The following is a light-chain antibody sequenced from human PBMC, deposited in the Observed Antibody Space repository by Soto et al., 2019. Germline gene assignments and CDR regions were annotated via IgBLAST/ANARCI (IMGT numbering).Light chain of an antibody. Sequence: EIVMTLSPATLSVSPGERASLSCRASQSVSSNLAWYQYTPGQAPRLLIYGASTRATGIPARFSGSGSGTEFTLTISSLRSEDFAVYYCQQYNNWPPWTFGQGTKVDI. CDR2: GAS. J-gene: IGKJ1*01. V-gene: IGKV3-15*01. CDR1: QSVSSN. CDR3: QQYNNWPPWT.